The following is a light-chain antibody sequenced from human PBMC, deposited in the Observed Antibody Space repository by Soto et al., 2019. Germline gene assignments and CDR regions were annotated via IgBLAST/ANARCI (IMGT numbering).Light chain of an antibody. J-gene: IGKJ3*01. CDR3: QKYNSAPFT. V-gene: IGKV1-27*01. CDR2: AAS. Sequence: DIQMNQSQCSLSASVGDRVTITCRASQGSTNSLAWYQQKPGKIPKLLIYAASTLQSGVPSRFSGSGSGTDFTLTISSLQPEDVATYYRQKYNSAPFTFGPGTKVDIK. CDR1: QGSTNS.